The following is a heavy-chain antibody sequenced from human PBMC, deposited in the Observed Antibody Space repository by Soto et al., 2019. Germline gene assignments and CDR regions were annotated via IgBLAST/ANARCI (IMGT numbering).Heavy chain of an antibody. CDR2: IWFDGSKK. CDR3: ARDPASVGYHFDL. CDR1: GFSFSTYG. Sequence: QVQLVESGGGVVQPGRSLKLSCAASGFSFSTYGFHWVRQAPGKGPEWVAVIWFDGSKKYYADSVEGRFTISRDNSKNKLFLQMNTLRYEDTAVYYCARDPASVGYHFDLWGQGPLVTVSS. D-gene: IGHD6-13*01. V-gene: IGHV3-33*01. J-gene: IGHJ4*02.